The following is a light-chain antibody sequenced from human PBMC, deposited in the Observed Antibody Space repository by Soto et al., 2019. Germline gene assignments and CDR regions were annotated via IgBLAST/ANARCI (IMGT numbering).Light chain of an antibody. CDR2: DAS. V-gene: IGKV3-15*01. Sequence: ILMTQSPATLSVSPGERATLSCRASQSVSNNLSWYQQKPAPAPRLLIYDASTRAPGIPSSFSGSGSGTEFTLTTSGLQSEDFAVYYCKQYNNWAPWTFGQGTKVEIK. J-gene: IGKJ1*01. CDR1: QSVSNN. CDR3: KQYNNWAPWT.